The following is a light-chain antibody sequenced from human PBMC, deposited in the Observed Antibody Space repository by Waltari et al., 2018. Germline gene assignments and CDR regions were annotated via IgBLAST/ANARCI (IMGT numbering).Light chain of an antibody. CDR2: EGD. J-gene: IGLJ1*01. Sequence: QSALTQPASVSGSPGQSITISCTVTTSDIENFNLVSWYQQHPGKAPKLIIYEGDKRPSGVSDRLTVAKSGNTASLTISGLQAEDEADYFCYSYAGSSVFGTGTKVTVL. V-gene: IGLV2-23*01. CDR3: YSYAGSSV. CDR1: TSDIENFNL.